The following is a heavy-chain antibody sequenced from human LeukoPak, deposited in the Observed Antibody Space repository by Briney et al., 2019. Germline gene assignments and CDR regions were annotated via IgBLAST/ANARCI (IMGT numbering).Heavy chain of an antibody. D-gene: IGHD3-22*01. CDR2: ISGSGGST. V-gene: IGHV3-23*01. CDR1: GFTFSSYA. Sequence: QTGGSLRLSCAASGFTFSSYAMSWVRQAPGKGLEWVSAISGSGGSTYYADSVKGRFTISRDNSKNTLYLQMNSLRAEDTAVYYCAKGTYYYDSGGYSRSFYYYYMDVWGKGTTVTVSS. J-gene: IGHJ6*03. CDR3: AKGTYYYDSGGYSRSFYYYYMDV.